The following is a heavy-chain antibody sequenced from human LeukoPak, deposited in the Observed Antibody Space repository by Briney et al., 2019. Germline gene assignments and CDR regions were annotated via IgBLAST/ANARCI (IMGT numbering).Heavy chain of an antibody. V-gene: IGHV1-18*01. J-gene: IGHJ4*02. CDR3: ARGPTVTTSAKYYFDY. Sequence: ASVKVSCKASGYTFTSYGVSWVRQAPGQGLEWMGWISAYKGNTYYAQKLQGRVTMTTDTSTSTAYMELRSLRSDDTAVYYCARGPTVTTSAKYYFDYWGQGTLVTVSS. D-gene: IGHD4-17*01. CDR1: GYTFTSYG. CDR2: ISAYKGNT.